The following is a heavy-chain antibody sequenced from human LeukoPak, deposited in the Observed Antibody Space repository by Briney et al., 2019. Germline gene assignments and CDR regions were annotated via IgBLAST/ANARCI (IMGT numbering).Heavy chain of an antibody. Sequence: GGSLRLSCAASGFTVSSNYMSWVRQAPGKGLEWVSVIYSGGSTYYADSVKGRFTISRDNSKDTLYLQMNSLRAEDTAVYYCAREGWSQYYFDYWGQGTLVTVSS. D-gene: IGHD2-15*01. CDR2: IYSGGST. CDR3: AREGWSQYYFDY. J-gene: IGHJ4*02. CDR1: GFTVSSNY. V-gene: IGHV3-53*01.